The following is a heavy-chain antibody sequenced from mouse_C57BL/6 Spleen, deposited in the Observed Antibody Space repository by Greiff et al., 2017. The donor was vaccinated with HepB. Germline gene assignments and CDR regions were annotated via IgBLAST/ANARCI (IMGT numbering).Heavy chain of an antibody. CDR2: IEPNSGGT. Sequence: VQLQQPGAELVKPGASVKLSCKASGYTFTSYWMHWVKQRPGRGLEWIGRIEPNSGGTKYNEKFKSKATLTVDKPSSTAYMQLSSLTSEDSAVYYCARRGYYGSSPDYWGQGTTLTVSS. J-gene: IGHJ2*01. CDR1: GYTFTSYW. CDR3: ARRGYYGSSPDY. V-gene: IGHV1-72*01. D-gene: IGHD1-1*01.